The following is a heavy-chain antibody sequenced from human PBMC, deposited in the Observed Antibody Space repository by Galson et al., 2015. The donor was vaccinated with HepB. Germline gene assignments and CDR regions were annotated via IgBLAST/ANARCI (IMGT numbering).Heavy chain of an antibody. J-gene: IGHJ4*02. CDR2: INAGNGNT. CDR3: AREGIQLWLGGEDFDY. Sequence: SVKVSCKASGYTFTSYAMHWVRQAPGQRLEWMGWINAGNGNTKYSQKFQGRVTITRDTSASTAYMELSSLRSEDTAVYYCAREGIQLWLGGEDFDYWGQGTLVTVSS. CDR1: GYTFTSYA. V-gene: IGHV1-3*01. D-gene: IGHD5-18*01.